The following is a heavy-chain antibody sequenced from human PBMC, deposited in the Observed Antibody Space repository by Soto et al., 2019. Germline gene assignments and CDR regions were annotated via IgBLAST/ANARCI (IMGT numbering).Heavy chain of an antibody. V-gene: IGHV3-48*03. CDR1: GCTFSSFE. CDR2: ISPTATAI. Sequence: EVQLVESGGGLVRPGGALTLSCAVSGCTFSSFEMNWVRQAPGKGLEWLSYISPTATAIYYADSVKGRFTISRDNAKNSLYLHMSSLRADDTAVYYCAREWGYYFDYWGQGTPVTVSS. CDR3: AREWGYYFDY. J-gene: IGHJ4*02. D-gene: IGHD3-16*01.